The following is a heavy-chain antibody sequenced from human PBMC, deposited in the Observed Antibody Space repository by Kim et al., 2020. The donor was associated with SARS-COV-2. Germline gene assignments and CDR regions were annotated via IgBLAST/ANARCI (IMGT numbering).Heavy chain of an antibody. J-gene: IGHJ4*02. D-gene: IGHD1-7*01. CDR3: AREVMNPKNWNYLGELDY. Sequence: ASVNVSCKASVYTFTSYAMHWVRQAPGQRLEWMGWINAGNGNTKYSQKFQGRVTITRDTSASTAYMELSSLRSEDTAVYYCAREVMNPKNWNYLGELDYWGQGTLVTVSS. V-gene: IGHV1-3*01. CDR2: INAGNGNT. CDR1: VYTFTSYA.